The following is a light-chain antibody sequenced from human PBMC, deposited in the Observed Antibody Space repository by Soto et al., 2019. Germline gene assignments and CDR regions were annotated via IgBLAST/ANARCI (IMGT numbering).Light chain of an antibody. CDR1: QSLLHSNGYNY. V-gene: IGKV2-28*01. CDR3: MQALHTPGT. CDR2: LGF. J-gene: IGKJ1*01. Sequence: DIVMTQSPLSLPVTPGEPASISCRSSQSLLHSNGYNYLDWYLQKPGQSPQLLIYLGFNRASGVPHRFSRTGLRSAFTLKLIRVDAEDVGVYYSMQALHTPGTFGQGTKVEIK.